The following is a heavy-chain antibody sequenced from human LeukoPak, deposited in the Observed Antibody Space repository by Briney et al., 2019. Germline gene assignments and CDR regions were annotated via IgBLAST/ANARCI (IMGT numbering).Heavy chain of an antibody. Sequence: SETLSLTCAVYGGSFRGYYWSWIRQPPGKGLEWIGEINHGGSTTYNPSLQSRVTISVDTSKKEISLKLTSVTAADTALYYCASTAVAAATGFDPWGQGTLVTVSS. D-gene: IGHD2-15*01. V-gene: IGHV4-34*01. CDR1: GGSFRGYY. CDR3: ASTAVAAATGFDP. J-gene: IGHJ5*02. CDR2: INHGGST.